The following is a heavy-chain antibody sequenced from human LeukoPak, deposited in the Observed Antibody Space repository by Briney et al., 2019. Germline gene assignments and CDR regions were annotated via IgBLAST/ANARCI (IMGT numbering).Heavy chain of an antibody. V-gene: IGHV1-69*02. J-gene: IGHJ6*03. CDR3: ASSRFLSYYYYYMDV. CDR1: GGTFSSYT. D-gene: IGHD2/OR15-2a*01. CDR2: IIPILGIA. Sequence: SVKVSCKASGGTFSSYTISWLRQAPGQGLEWMGRIIPILGIANYAQKFQGRVTITADKSTSTAYMELSSLRSEDTAVYYCASSRFLSYYYYYMDVWGKGTTVTVSS.